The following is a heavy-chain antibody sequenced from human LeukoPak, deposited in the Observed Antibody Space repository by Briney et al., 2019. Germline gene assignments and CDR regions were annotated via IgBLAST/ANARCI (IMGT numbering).Heavy chain of an antibody. J-gene: IGHJ3*02. CDR1: GGSIGSYY. CDR2: IYYSGST. CDR3: ARDPDYGDSYGGLGAFDI. D-gene: IGHD2-21*01. Sequence: SETLSLTCTVSGGSIGSYYWSWIRQPPGKGLEWIGYIYYSGSTNYNPSLKSRVTISVDTSKNHFSLKLSSVTAADTAVYYCARDPDYGDSYGGLGAFDIWGQGTMVTVSS. V-gene: IGHV4-59*01.